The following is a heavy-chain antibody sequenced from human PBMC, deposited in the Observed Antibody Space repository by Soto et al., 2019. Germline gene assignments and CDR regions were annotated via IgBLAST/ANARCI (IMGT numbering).Heavy chain of an antibody. CDR2: IWYDGSNK. J-gene: IGHJ4*02. CDR3: ARGDVYFDY. V-gene: IGHV3-33*01. Sequence: QVQLVESGGGVVQPGRSLRLSCAASGFTFSSYGMHWVRQAPGKGLEWVAVIWYDGSNKYYADSVKGRFTISRDNSKNTLYLQMNSLRAEDTAVYYWARGDVYFDYWGQGTLVTVSS. CDR1: GFTFSSYG.